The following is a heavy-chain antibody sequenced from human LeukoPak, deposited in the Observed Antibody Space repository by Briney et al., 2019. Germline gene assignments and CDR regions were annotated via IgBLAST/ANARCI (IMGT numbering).Heavy chain of an antibody. J-gene: IGHJ4*02. CDR3: ARERPWHYYDSSGSLWSSD. V-gene: IGHV3-53*01. CDR1: GFTVSSNY. D-gene: IGHD3-22*01. CDR2: IYSDGST. Sequence: GGSLRLSCAASGFTVSSNYMSWVRQAPGKWLEWVSVIYSDGSTYYADSVKGRFTISRDNSKNTLYLQMNSLRAEDTAVYYCARERPWHYYDSSGSLWSSDWGQGTLVTVSS.